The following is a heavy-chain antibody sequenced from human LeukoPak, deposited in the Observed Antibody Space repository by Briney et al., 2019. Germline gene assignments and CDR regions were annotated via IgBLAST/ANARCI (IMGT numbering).Heavy chain of an antibody. D-gene: IGHD3-16*01. V-gene: IGHV3-11*01. CDR3: ARAPRNPPFVDG. J-gene: IGHJ6*02. CDR1: GFTFSDYY. Sequence: PGGSLRLSCAVSGFTFSDYYMSWIRQAPGKGLEWVSYRFTISRDNAKNSLYLQMNSLRAEDTAVYYCARAPRNPPFVDGWGQGTTVTVSS.